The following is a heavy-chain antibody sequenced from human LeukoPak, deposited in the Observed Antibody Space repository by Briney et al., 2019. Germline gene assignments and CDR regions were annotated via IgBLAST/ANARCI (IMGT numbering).Heavy chain of an antibody. CDR2: IYHSGST. V-gene: IGHV4-4*02. Sequence: KPSETPSLTCAVSGGSISSSNWWSWIRQPPGKGLEWIGEIYHSGSTNYNPSLKSRVTISVDKSKTQFSLKLSSVTAADTAVYYCARVGIAAAPGVWFDPWGQGTLVTVSS. CDR3: ARVGIAAAPGVWFDP. J-gene: IGHJ5*02. CDR1: GGSISSSNW. D-gene: IGHD6-13*01.